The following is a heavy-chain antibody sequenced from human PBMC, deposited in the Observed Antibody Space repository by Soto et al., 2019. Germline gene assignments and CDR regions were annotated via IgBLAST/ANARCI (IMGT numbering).Heavy chain of an antibody. Sequence: PVESLKISRKGSGSSFRNTWITWVRDMPGEGLEWMGRFDLSDSYKSYSPSFQGHVSFSADTSINTAYLQWSSLRASDTAMYYCARHGGAYYDSSGYYYALDYWGQGTPVTVSS. CDR2: FDLSDSYK. D-gene: IGHD3-22*01. J-gene: IGHJ4*02. CDR1: GSSFRNTW. CDR3: ARHGGAYYDSSGYYYALDY. V-gene: IGHV5-10-1*01.